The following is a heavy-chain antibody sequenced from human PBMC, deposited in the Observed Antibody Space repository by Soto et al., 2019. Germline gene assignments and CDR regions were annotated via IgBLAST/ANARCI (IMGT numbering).Heavy chain of an antibody. CDR3: AGEGVTSSMSMPWMGYHYYGLDV. CDR2: IMPMFGVT. D-gene: IGHD2-2*01. Sequence: QVQLVQSGAEVKKPGSSVKVSCRAPGGTFNSHTISWVRQAPGQGLEWMGGIMPMFGVTNYARKFHGRLQMTANESPTPASVEVSGLTSEETAVYYCAGEGVTSSMSMPWMGYHYYGLDVWGQGTTVIVSS. V-gene: IGHV1-69*12. J-gene: IGHJ6*02. CDR1: GGTFNSHT.